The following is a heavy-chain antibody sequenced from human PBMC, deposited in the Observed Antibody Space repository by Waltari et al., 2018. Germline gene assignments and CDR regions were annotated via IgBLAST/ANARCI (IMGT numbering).Heavy chain of an antibody. D-gene: IGHD1-26*01. V-gene: IGHV6-1*01. J-gene: IGHJ4*02. CDR2: TYYRSKWYN. Sequence: QVQLQQSGPGLVKPSPTLSLTCAISGDSVSTISVAWNRDRQSPSRGLEWLGRTYYRSKWYNEYAVSVKSRININPDISKNQFSLQLNSVTPEDTAVYYCARGGVGSTAGFDYWGQETLVTVSS. CDR1: GDSVSTISVA. CDR3: ARGGVGSTAGFDY.